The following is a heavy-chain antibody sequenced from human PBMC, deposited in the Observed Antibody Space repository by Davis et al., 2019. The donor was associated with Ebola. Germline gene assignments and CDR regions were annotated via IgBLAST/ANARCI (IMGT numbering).Heavy chain of an antibody. CDR2: ISAYNGNT. V-gene: IGHV1-18*04. CDR3: ARYFARPRYYYYGMDV. CDR1: GYTFTSYG. J-gene: IGHJ6*04. Sequence: ASVKVSCKASGYTFTSYGISWVRQAPGQGLEWMGWISAYNGNTNYAQKFQGRVTMTRDTSTSTVYMELSSLRSDDTAVYYCARYFARPRYYYYGMDVWGKGTTVTVSS. D-gene: IGHD6-6*01.